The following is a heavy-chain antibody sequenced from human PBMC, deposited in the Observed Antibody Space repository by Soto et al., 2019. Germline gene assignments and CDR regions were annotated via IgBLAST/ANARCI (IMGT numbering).Heavy chain of an antibody. CDR1: GYSFTSYW. D-gene: IGHD1-7*01. CDR2: IYPGDSDT. CDR3: ARNDKGDWNYVDYYYYGMDV. J-gene: IGHJ6*02. V-gene: IGHV5-51*01. Sequence: GESLKISCKGSGYSFTSYWIGWVRQMPGKGLEWMGIIYPGDSDTRYSPSFQGQVTISADKSISTAYLQWSSLKASDTAMYYCARNDKGDWNYVDYYYYGMDVWGQGTTVTVSS.